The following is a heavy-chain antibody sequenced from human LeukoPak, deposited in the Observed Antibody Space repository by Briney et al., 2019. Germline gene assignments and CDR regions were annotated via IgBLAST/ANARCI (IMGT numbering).Heavy chain of an antibody. J-gene: IGHJ4*02. Sequence: ASVKVSCKVSGYTLTELSMHWVRQAPGKGREWMGGFDPEDGETIYAQKFQGRVTMTEDTSTDTAYMELSSLRSEDTAVYYCATLPPLGCSGGSCYLYYFDYWGQGTLVTVSS. CDR1: GYTLTELS. D-gene: IGHD2-15*01. V-gene: IGHV1-24*01. CDR3: ATLPPLGCSGGSCYLYYFDY. CDR2: FDPEDGET.